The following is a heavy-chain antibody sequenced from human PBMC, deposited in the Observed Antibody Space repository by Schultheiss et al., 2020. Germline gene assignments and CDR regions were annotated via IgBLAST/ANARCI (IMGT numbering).Heavy chain of an antibody. D-gene: IGHD6-19*01. CDR2: ISAYNGNT. J-gene: IGHJ4*02. V-gene: IGHV1-18*01. Sequence: ASVKVSCKASGGTFSSYTISWVRQAPGQGLEWMGWISAYNGNTNYAQKLQGRVTMTTDTSTSTAYLEMSRLRSDDTAVYYCARVRPSVDYFDYWGQGTLVTLSS. CDR1: GGTFSSYT. CDR3: ARVRPSVDYFDY.